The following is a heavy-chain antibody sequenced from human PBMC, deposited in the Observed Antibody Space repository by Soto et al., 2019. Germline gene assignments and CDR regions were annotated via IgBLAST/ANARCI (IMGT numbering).Heavy chain of an antibody. J-gene: IGHJ4*02. CDR1: GFTFSNAW. V-gene: IGHV3-30*03. Sequence: GGSLRLSCAASGFTFSNAWMSWVRQAPCKGLEWVAVISYDGSNKYYADSVKGRFTISRDNSENIMYLQMNSLRVEDTAVYYCARDIRSAYFDYWGQGALVTVSS. D-gene: IGHD2-21*01. CDR3: ARDIRSAYFDY. CDR2: ISYDGSNK.